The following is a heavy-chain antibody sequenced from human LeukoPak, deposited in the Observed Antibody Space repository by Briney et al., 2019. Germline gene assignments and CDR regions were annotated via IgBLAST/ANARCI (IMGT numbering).Heavy chain of an antibody. CDR3: ARQLVSPYYYGMDV. CDR1: GFTFSSYE. CDR2: ISSSGSTI. Sequence: GGSLRLSCAASGFTFSSYEMNWIRQAPGKGLEWVSDISSSGSTIYYADSVKGRFTISRDNAKNSLHLQMNSLRAEDTAVYYCARQLVSPYYYGMDVWGQGTTVTVSS. J-gene: IGHJ6*02. D-gene: IGHD6-13*01. V-gene: IGHV3-48*03.